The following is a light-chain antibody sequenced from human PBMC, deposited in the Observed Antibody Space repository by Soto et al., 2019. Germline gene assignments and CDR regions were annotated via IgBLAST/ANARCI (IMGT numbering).Light chain of an antibody. CDR1: SSNIGSNT. CDR2: SND. V-gene: IGLV1-44*01. CDR3: AVWDDSLNGPV. J-gene: IGLJ3*02. Sequence: QSVLTQPPSVSGTPGQRVTISCSGSSSNIGSNTVNWYQQLPGSAPRLLIYSNDQRPSGVPDRFSDYKSGTSDSLAITGLQSEDEADYYCAVWDDSLNGPVFGGGTKLTVL.